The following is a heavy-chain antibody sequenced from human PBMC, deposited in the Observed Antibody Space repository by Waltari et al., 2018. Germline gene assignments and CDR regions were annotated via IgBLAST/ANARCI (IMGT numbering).Heavy chain of an antibody. CDR1: GGSISSYY. V-gene: IGHV4-59*01. Sequence: QVQLQESGPGLVKPSATLSLTCTVSGGSISSYYWSWIRQPPGKGLEWIGYIYYSGSTHYNPSLKSRVTISVDTSKNQFSLKVSSVTAADTAVYYCARGGEIATRPFDYWGQGTLVTVSS. CDR2: IYYSGST. D-gene: IGHD6-6*01. CDR3: ARGGEIATRPFDY. J-gene: IGHJ4*02.